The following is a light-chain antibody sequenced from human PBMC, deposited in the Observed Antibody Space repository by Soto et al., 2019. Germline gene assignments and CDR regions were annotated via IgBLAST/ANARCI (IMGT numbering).Light chain of an antibody. Sequence: EIVMTQSPATLSVSPGERATLSCRASQSVSSNLAWYQQKPGQAPRLLIYGASTRATGIPARFSGSGSGTEFTLTISSLQFEDFAVYYCQQYNNWPPRVTFGQGTKVEIK. J-gene: IGKJ1*01. CDR1: QSVSSN. CDR2: GAS. V-gene: IGKV3-15*01. CDR3: QQYNNWPPRVT.